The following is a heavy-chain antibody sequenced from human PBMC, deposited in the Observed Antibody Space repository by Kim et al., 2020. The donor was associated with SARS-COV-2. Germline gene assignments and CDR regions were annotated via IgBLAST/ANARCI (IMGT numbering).Heavy chain of an antibody. CDR3: ARRGLGFSFDY. CDR2: NT. D-gene: IGHD3-10*01. V-gene: IGHV1-3*01. J-gene: IGHJ4*02. Sequence: NTKVSQRFQGRVTISRVTSASAVYLELDNLRSEDTAVYYCARRGLGFSFDYWGQGTLLTVSS.